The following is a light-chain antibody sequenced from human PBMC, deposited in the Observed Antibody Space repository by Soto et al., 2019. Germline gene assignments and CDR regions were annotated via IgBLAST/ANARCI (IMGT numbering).Light chain of an antibody. Sequence: DIQMTQSPSSLSASVGDRVTITCQASQDISNYLNWYQQKPGKAPKLLIYDASNLETGVPSRFSSGGSGTDFTLTISSLQPEDFATYYCQQVYVYPSTFGGGTKVDIK. V-gene: IGKV1-33*01. CDR2: DAS. J-gene: IGKJ4*01. CDR1: QDISNY. CDR3: QQVYVYPST.